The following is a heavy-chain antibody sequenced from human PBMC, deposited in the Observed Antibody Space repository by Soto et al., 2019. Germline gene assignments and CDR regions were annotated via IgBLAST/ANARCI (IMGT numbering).Heavy chain of an antibody. J-gene: IGHJ6*02. CDR3: ARLHGYCISSSCHGHYAMDV. Sequence: PSETLSLTCTVSSASISSSSYTWGWIRQPPGKGLEWIGFFFYIVFTSYNPSLNCRVPFSVDPSKNQFSLKVPFVPAADTAVFYFARLHGYCISSSCHGHYAMDVWGQGTTVTVSS. CDR1: SASISSSSYT. CDR2: FFYIVFT. V-gene: IGHV4-39*01. D-gene: IGHD2-2*01.